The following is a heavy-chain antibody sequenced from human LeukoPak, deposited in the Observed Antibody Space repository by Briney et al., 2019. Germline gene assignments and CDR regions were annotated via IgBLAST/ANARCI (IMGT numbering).Heavy chain of an antibody. CDR3: ARNLDYYFDC. V-gene: IGHV3-33*01. CDR2: IWYDGSKQ. J-gene: IGHJ4*02. Sequence: GTSLRLSCAASGFTFSSYGMHWVRQAPGKGLEWVAIIWYDGSKQYYADSVKGRFTISRDNSKNTLYLQMNSLRAEDTAVYHCARNLDYYFDCWGQGTLVTVSS. CDR1: GFTFSSYG.